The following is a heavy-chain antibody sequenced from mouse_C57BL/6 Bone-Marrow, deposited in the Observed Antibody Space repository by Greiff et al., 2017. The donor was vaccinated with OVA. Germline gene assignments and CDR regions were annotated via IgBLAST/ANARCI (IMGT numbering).Heavy chain of an antibody. V-gene: IGHV1-50*01. CDR3: ARSGVLRPDY. CDR2: IDPSDSFT. D-gene: IGHD1-1*01. CDR1: GYTFTSYW. J-gene: IGHJ2*01. Sequence: QVQLQQPGAELVKPGASVKLSCKASGYTFTSYWMQWVKQRPGQGLEWIGEIDPSDSFTTYNQKLKGKATLTVDTSASTAYMQLSSLTSEDSAVYYCARSGVLRPDYWGQGTTLTVSS.